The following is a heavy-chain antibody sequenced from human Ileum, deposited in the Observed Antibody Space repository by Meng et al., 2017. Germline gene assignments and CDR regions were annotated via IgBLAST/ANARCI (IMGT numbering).Heavy chain of an antibody. CDR2: SHGNTV. V-gene: IGHV3-11*01. J-gene: IGHJ4*02. CDR3: AGGWLAN. Sequence: GGSLRLSCAASGFTFSDSYMNWIRQAPGKGLEWLSYSHGNTVYYADSVKGRFTISRNNAKNSLYLQMNSLRAEDTAVYYCAGGWLANWGQGTLVTVSS. D-gene: IGHD6-19*01. CDR1: GFTFSDSY.